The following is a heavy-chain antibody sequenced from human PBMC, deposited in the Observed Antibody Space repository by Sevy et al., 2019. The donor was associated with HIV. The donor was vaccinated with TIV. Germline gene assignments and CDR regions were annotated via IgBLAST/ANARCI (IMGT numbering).Heavy chain of an antibody. J-gene: IGHJ6*02. Sequence: GGCLRLSCAASGFTFSSYGMHWVRQAPGKGLEWVAVIWYDGSNKYYADSVKGRFTISRDNSKNTLYLQMNSLRAEDTAVYYCARADSSSQTNYYGMDVWGQGTTVTVSS. V-gene: IGHV3-33*01. D-gene: IGHD6-13*01. CDR1: GFTFSSYG. CDR3: ARADSSSQTNYYGMDV. CDR2: IWYDGSNK.